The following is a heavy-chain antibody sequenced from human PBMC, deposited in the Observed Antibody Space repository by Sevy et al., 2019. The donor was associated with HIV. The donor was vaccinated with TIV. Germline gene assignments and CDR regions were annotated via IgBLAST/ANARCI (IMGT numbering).Heavy chain of an antibody. CDR3: SRSLIITIFYFDY. CDR2: IIPIFGTA. V-gene: IGHV1-69*13. J-gene: IGHJ4*02. Sequence: ASVKVSCKASGGTFSSYAISWVRQAPGQGLEWMGGIIPIFGTANYAQKFQGRVTITADESTSTAYMELSSLRSEDTAVYYCSRSLIITIFYFDYWGQGTLVTVSS. D-gene: IGHD3-3*01. CDR1: GGTFSSYA.